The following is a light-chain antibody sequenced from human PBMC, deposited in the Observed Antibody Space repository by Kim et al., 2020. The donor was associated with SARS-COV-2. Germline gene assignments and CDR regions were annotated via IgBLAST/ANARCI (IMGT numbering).Light chain of an antibody. CDR1: QNVINY. J-gene: IGKJ1*01. Sequence: PGDTATLSCRATQNVINYLNWYQQKPGQPPRLLIYNAASRATGIPARFSGSGFGTDFTLTITSLEPEDFAVYYCQHRYDWPPWWTFGQGTKV. V-gene: IGKV3-11*01. CDR2: NAA. CDR3: QHRYDWPPWWT.